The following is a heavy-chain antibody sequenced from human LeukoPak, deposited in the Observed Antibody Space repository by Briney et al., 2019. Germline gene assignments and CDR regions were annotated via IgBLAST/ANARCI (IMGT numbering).Heavy chain of an antibody. CDR2: IYHSGST. D-gene: IGHD5-18*01. Sequence: KSSETLSLTCTVSGYSISSGYYWGWIRQPPGKGLEWIGSIYHSGSTYYNPSLKSRVTISVDTSKNQFSLKLSSVTAADTAVYYCASTAMDTLTPFDYWGQGTLATVSS. CDR3: ASTAMDTLTPFDY. CDR1: GYSISSGYY. V-gene: IGHV4-38-2*02. J-gene: IGHJ4*02.